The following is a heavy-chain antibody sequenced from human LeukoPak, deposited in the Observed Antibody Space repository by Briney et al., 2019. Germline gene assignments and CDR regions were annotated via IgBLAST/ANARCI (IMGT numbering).Heavy chain of an antibody. V-gene: IGHV3-30-3*01. D-gene: IGHD5-24*01. Sequence: GGSLRLSCAASGFTFSSYAMHWVRQAPGKGLEWVAVISYDGSNKYYADSVKGRFTISRDNAKNSLYLQMNSLRAEDTAVYYFARARDAYIHGLEYWGQGTLVTVSS. CDR2: ISYDGSNK. J-gene: IGHJ4*02. CDR3: ARARDAYIHGLEY. CDR1: GFTFSSYA.